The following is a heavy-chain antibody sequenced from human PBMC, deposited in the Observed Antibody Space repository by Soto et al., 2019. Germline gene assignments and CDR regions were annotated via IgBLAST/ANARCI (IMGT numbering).Heavy chain of an antibody. J-gene: IGHJ3*01. V-gene: IGHV3-33*01. CDR2: IWVDGINK. CDR1: GFTFSNYG. Sequence: QVQLVESGGGVVQPGRSLRLSCAASGFTFSNYGMHWVRQAPGKGLEWVTVIWVDGINKYYADSVKGRFTISRDNSKKTLYLRMDGLRVEDTAVYYCVRERAPFDAFDVWGQGTMVTVSS. CDR3: VRERAPFDAFDV.